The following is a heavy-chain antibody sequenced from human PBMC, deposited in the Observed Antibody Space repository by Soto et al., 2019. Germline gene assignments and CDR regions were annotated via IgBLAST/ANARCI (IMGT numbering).Heavy chain of an antibody. V-gene: IGHV1-69*06. J-gene: IGHJ3*02. D-gene: IGHD6-6*01. CDR3: ARDRVREYYSTSSYGSWAFDI. CDR1: GGTFSTYA. CDR2: IIPIFGTA. Sequence: QVQLVQSGAEVKKPGSSVKVSCKASGGTFSTYAINWVRQAPGQGLEWMGGIIPIFGTANYAHKFQGRVTITVDKSTSTAYMELNSLRSEDTAVYYCARDRVREYYSTSSYGSWAFDIWGQGTMVTVSS.